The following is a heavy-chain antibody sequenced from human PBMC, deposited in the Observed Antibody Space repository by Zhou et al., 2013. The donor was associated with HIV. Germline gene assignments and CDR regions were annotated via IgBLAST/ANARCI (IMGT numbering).Heavy chain of an antibody. V-gene: IGHV1-8*01. D-gene: IGHD3-10*01. Sequence: QVHLMQSGTQVQKPGASVKVSCKASGYTFTSYDMHWVRQASGQGLEWMGWINPNSGKSYYAERFQGRVTMTRDTSTSTAYMELSSLRSEDTAVYYCGRRGLWDDGIEIVRGGMDVWGQGTTVTVS. CDR2: INPNSGKS. CDR1: GYTFTSYD. CDR3: GRRGLWDDGIEIVRGGMDV. J-gene: IGHJ6*02.